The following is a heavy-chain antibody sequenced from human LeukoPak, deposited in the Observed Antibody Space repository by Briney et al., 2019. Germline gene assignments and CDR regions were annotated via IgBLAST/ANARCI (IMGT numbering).Heavy chain of an antibody. CDR2: INPNSGGT. Sequence: APVKVSCKASGYTFSGYYIHWVRQAPGQGLEWMGWINPNSGGTNYAQKFQGRVTMTRDTSISTAYMELSRLRSDDTAVYYCARENLQLVLTHWGQGTLVTVSS. V-gene: IGHV1-2*02. CDR1: GYTFSGYY. CDR3: ARENLQLVLTH. J-gene: IGHJ4*02. D-gene: IGHD6-13*01.